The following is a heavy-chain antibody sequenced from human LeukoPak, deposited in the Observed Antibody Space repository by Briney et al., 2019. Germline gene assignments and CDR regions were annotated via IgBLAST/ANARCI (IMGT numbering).Heavy chain of an antibody. Sequence: PSETLSLTCTVSGDSINSYYWSWIRQPPEKGLEWIGYIYYSGTTSYNPSLKGRVTISVDTSKTQFSLKMNSVTAVDTAVYYCARLQRVTMAGPDYWYFDLWGRGTLVTVSS. J-gene: IGHJ2*01. CDR1: GDSINSYY. V-gene: IGHV4-59*01. CDR2: IYYSGTT. D-gene: IGHD6-19*01. CDR3: ARLQRVTMAGPDYWYFDL.